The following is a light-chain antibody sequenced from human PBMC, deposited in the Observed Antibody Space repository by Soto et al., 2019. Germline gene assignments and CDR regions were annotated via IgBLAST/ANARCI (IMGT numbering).Light chain of an antibody. V-gene: IGKV1-9*01. J-gene: IGKJ1*01. CDR2: AAS. Sequence: IQLTQSPSFLSASVGDRVTITCRASQDMNKYLAWYQQKPGKAPKLLIYAASTLQTAVPSRFSGGGSGTEFTLTISSLQPEDFATYYCQQLSVYPRTFGQGTKVEI. CDR1: QDMNKY. CDR3: QQLSVYPRT.